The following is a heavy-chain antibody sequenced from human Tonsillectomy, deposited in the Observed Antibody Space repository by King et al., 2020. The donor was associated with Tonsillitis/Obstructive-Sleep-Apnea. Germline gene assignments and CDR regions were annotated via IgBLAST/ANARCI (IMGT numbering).Heavy chain of an antibody. CDR1: GFTFNSYA. Sequence: VQLVQSGGGLVQPGGSLRLSCAASGFTFNSYAMSWVRQAPGKGLEWVSAISGSGGSTYYADSVKGRFTISRDNSKNTLYLQMNSLRAEDTAVYYCAKRPLIVVVPAAMPRHFDYWGQGTLVTVSS. CDR3: AKRPLIVVVPAAMPRHFDY. CDR2: ISGSGGST. V-gene: IGHV3-23*04. J-gene: IGHJ4*02. D-gene: IGHD2-2*01.